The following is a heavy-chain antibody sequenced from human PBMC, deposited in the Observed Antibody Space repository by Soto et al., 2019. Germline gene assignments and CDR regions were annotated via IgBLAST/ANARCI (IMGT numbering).Heavy chain of an antibody. D-gene: IGHD6-25*01. Sequence: PGGALRLSCAASGFTFSYHYMTWIRQAPGKGPEWLSYISGGGDIRSYADSVKGRFIISRDNAKRSLYLQMNSLTVEDTAVYYCSRDPRLADYWGQGTLVTVSS. V-gene: IGHV3-11*01. CDR1: GFTFSYHY. J-gene: IGHJ1*01. CDR2: ISGGGDIR. CDR3: SRDPRLADY.